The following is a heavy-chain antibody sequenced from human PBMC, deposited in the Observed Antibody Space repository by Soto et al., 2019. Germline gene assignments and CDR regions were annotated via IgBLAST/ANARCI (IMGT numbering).Heavy chain of an antibody. CDR1: GLTFSREE. Sequence: GGSLRLSCEVSGLTFSREEMNWVRQAPGKGLEWVSYISSSGSTIYYADSVKGRFTISRDNAKNSLYLQMNSLRGEDTALYYCATGGSYYILWGQGTLVTVSS. J-gene: IGHJ4*02. CDR3: ATGGSYYIL. D-gene: IGHD1-26*01. V-gene: IGHV3-48*03. CDR2: ISSSGSTI.